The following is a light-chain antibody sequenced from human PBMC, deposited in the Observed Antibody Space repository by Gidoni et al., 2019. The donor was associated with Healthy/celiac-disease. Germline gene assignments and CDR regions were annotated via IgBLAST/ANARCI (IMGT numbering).Light chain of an antibody. Sequence: EIVLTQSPATLSLSPGERATLSCRASQSVSSYLAWYQQKPGQAPRLPIYDASNRATGIPARFSGSGSGTDFTLTISSLEPEDFAVYYCQQRSNWPRRFTFGPGTKVDIK. CDR2: DAS. CDR3: QQRSNWPRRFT. CDR1: QSVSSY. V-gene: IGKV3-11*01. J-gene: IGKJ3*01.